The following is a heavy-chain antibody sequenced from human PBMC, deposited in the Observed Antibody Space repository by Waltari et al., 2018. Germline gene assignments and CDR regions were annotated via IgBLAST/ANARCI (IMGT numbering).Heavy chain of an antibody. D-gene: IGHD4-17*01. CDR3: ARGYMTTVTTLGY. Sequence: EVQLVASGGGLVKPGGSLSLFCAASGFPFSSYRITWLRQAPGKGLEWVSSISSSSSYIYYADSVKGRFTISRDNAKNSLYLQMNSLRAEDTAVYYCARGYMTTVTTLGYWGQGTLVTVSS. CDR1: GFPFSSYR. V-gene: IGHV3-21*01. CDR2: ISSSSSYI. J-gene: IGHJ4*02.